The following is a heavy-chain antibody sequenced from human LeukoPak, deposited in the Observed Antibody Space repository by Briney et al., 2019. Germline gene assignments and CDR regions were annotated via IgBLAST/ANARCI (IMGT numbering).Heavy chain of an antibody. J-gene: IGHJ4*02. V-gene: IGHV4-59*08. CDR3: AREGYSNYVY. CDR2: MLYSGSP. D-gene: IGHD4-11*01. CDR1: GGSISGYY. Sequence: SETLSLTCSVSGGSISGYYWSWIRQSPGKGLEWIGLMLYSGSPSYNPSLKSRVTVSVDTSKNQFSLKLSSVTAADTAVYYCAREGYSNYVYWGQGTLVTVSS.